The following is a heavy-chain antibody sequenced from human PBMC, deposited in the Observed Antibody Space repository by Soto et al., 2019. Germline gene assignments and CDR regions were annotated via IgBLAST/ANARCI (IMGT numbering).Heavy chain of an antibody. CDR1: GGSINTVNYY. V-gene: IGHV4-30-4*01. D-gene: IGHD1-26*01. CDR2: IYNGGTT. J-gene: IGHJ4*02. CDR3: ARLLVGGSYANIDY. Sequence: SETLSLTCTVSGGSINTVNYYWSWIRQSPDKGLEWIGHIYNGGTTYNNPSLTSRVTISVDTSNNQFSLKLSSVTAADTAVYYCARLLVGGSYANIDYWGQGTLVTVSS.